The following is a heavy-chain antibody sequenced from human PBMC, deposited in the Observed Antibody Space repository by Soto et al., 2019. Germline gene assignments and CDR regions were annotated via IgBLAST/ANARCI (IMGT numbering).Heavy chain of an antibody. V-gene: IGHV5-51*01. CDR2: IYPGDSDT. J-gene: IGHJ6*02. CDR1: GCSFTSYW. D-gene: IGHD3-22*01. CDR3: ARYQHDSSGYYGAFYGMDV. Sequence: PGESLKISCKGSGCSFTSYWIGWVRQMPGKGLEWMGIIYPGDSDTRYSPSFQGQVTISADKSISTAYLQWSSLKASDTAMYYCARYQHDSSGYYGAFYGMDVWGQGTTVTVSS.